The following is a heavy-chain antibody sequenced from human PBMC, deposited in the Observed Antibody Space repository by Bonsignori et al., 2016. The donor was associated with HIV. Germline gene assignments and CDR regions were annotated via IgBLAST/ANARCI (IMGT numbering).Heavy chain of an antibody. J-gene: IGHJ3*02. CDR2: ISSDGSTT. Sequence: WIRQPPGKGLVWVSRISSDGSTTSYADSVKGRFTISRDNAKNTLYLQMNSLRAEDTAVYYCVRDNLRHFGNDAFDIWGQGTMVTVSS. CDR3: VRDNLRHFGNDAFDI. D-gene: IGHD3-9*01. V-gene: IGHV3-74*01.